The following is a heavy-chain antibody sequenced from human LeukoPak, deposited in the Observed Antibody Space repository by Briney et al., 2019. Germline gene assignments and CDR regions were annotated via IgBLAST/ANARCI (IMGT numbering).Heavy chain of an antibody. V-gene: IGHV3-53*01. CDR2: IYSGGST. CDR3: AGVRDGYNTLDY. CDR1: GFTVSSNY. D-gene: IGHD5-24*01. J-gene: IGHJ4*02. Sequence: GGSLRLSCAASGFTVSSNYMSWVRQAPGKGLEWVSVIYSGGSTYYADSVKGRFTISRDNSKNTLYPQMNSLRAEDTAVYYCAGVRDGYNTLDYWGQGTLVTVSS.